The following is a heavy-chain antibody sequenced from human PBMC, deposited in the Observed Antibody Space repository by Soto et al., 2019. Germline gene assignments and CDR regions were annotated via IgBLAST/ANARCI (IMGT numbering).Heavy chain of an antibody. Sequence: EVKLLESGGGLVQPGGSLRLSCAASGFTFSSYAMSWVRQAPGKGLEWVSAISGSGGSTYYADSVKGRFTISRDNSNNTLYLQMNSLRAEDTAVYYCAKDPKRTVTPGYWGQGTLVTVSS. D-gene: IGHD4-17*01. CDR1: GFTFSSYA. J-gene: IGHJ4*02. CDR2: ISGSGGST. V-gene: IGHV3-23*01. CDR3: AKDPKRTVTPGY.